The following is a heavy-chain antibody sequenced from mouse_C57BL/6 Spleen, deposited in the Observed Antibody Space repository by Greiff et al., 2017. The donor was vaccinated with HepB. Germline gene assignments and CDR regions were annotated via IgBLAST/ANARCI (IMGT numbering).Heavy chain of an antibody. V-gene: IGHV1-52*01. CDR1: GYTFTSYW. CDR3: ARGGLRRLAWFAY. CDR2: IDPSDSET. D-gene: IGHD2-4*01. Sequence: QVQLQQPGAELVRPGSSVKLSCKASGYTFTSYWMHWVKQRPIQGLEWIGNIDPSDSETHYNQKFKDKATLTVDKSSRTAYMQLSSLTSEDSAVYYGARGGLRRLAWFAYWGQGTLVTVSA. J-gene: IGHJ3*01.